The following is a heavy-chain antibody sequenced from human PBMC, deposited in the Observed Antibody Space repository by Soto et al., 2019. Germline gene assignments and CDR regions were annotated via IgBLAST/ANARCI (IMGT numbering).Heavy chain of an antibody. D-gene: IGHD4-17*01. CDR3: VRDRGTVTNDVGHDYGIDV. V-gene: IGHV3-48*02. J-gene: IGHJ6*02. Sequence: EVQLVESGGALVQPGGSLRLSCAASGFIFSAYNMNWVRQAPGKGLEWVSYISSGSTTVYYADSVKGRFTISRDNAKNSLYLQMNSLRDGDTAVYHCVRDRGTVTNDVGHDYGIDVWCHGPTVTVSS. CDR2: ISSGSTTV. CDR1: GFIFSAYN.